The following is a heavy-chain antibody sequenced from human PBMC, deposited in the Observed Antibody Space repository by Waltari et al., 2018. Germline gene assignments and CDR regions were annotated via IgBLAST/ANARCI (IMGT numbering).Heavy chain of an antibody. D-gene: IGHD3-10*01. V-gene: IGHV3-9*01. CDR2: ISWNSGSI. CDR1: GFTFDDYA. CDR3: AKGQWFGELPVNWYFDL. Sequence: EVQLVESGGGLVQPGRSLRLSCAASGFTFDDYAMHWVRQAPGKGLEWVSGISWNSGSIGYADSVKGRFTISRDNAKNSLYLQMNSLRAEDTALYYCAKGQWFGELPVNWYFDLWGRGTLVTVSS. J-gene: IGHJ2*01.